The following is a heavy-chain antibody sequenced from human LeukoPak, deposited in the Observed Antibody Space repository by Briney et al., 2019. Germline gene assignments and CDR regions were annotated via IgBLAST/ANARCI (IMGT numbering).Heavy chain of an antibody. CDR2: ISGSGGSS. V-gene: IGHV3-23*01. CDR1: GGTFSSYA. D-gene: IGHD2-2*01. Sequence: SCKASGGTFSSYAMSWVRQAPGRGLEWVSAISGSGGSSYYADSVKGRFTISRDNSKNTLYLQMNSLRAEDTAVYYCAKCSSTRCLYNWFDPWGQGTLVTVSS. J-gene: IGHJ5*02. CDR3: AKCSSTRCLYNWFDP.